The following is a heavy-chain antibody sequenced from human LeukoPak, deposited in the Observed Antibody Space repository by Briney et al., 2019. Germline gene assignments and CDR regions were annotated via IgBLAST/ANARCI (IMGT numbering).Heavy chain of an antibody. CDR2: IYYSGST. J-gene: IGHJ3*02. V-gene: IGHV4-39*01. CDR3: ARHVYQYYDILTGNARDAFDI. Sequence: SSETLSLTCTVSGGSISSSSYYWGWIRQPPGKGLECIGSIYYSGSTYYNPSLKSRVTISVDTSKNQFSLKLSSVTAADTAVYYCARHVYQYYDILTGNARDAFDIWGQGTMVTVSS. D-gene: IGHD3-9*01. CDR1: GGSISSSSYY.